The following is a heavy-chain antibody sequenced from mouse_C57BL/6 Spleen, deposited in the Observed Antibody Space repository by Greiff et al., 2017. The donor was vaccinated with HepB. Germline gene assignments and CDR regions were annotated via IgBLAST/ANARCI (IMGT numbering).Heavy chain of an antibody. D-gene: IGHD4-1*01. Sequence: QVQLQQPGAELVRPGSSVKLSCKASGYTFTSYWMHWVKQRPIQGLEWIGNIDPSDSETHYNQKFKDKATLTVDKSSSTAYMQLSSLTSEDSAVYYCARMELDYAMDYWGQGTSVTVSS. V-gene: IGHV1-52*01. CDR3: ARMELDYAMDY. CDR2: IDPSDSET. CDR1: GYTFTSYW. J-gene: IGHJ4*01.